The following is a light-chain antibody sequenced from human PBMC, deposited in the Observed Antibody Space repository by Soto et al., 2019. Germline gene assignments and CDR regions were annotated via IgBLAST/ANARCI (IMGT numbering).Light chain of an antibody. J-gene: IGKJ4*01. CDR3: QQYNSYSPLT. CDR1: QSISSW. CDR2: DAS. Sequence: DIQMTQSPSTLSASVGDRVTITCRASQSISSWLAWYQQKPGKAPKLLIFDASSLESGAPSRFSGSGSGAEFTLTISSLQPDDSATYYCQQYNSYSPLTFGGGTKVDIK. V-gene: IGKV1-5*01.